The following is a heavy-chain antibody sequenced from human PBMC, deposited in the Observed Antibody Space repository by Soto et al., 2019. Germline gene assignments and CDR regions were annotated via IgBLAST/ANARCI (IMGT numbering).Heavy chain of an antibody. Sequence: PGESLKISCQASGYSFTTYWIAWVRQMPGKGLEWVGIINPGDSDIRYSPSFQGQITISADNSISTAYLQWTSLKASDTAMYYCARHEQYYYYYYGMDVWGQGTAVTVSS. V-gene: IGHV5-51*01. CDR3: ARHEQYYYYYYGMDV. CDR1: GYSFTTYW. J-gene: IGHJ6*02. CDR2: INPGDSDI.